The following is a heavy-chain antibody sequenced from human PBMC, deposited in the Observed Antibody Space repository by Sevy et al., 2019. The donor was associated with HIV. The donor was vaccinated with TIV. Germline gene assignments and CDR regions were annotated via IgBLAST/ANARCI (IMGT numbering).Heavy chain of an antibody. CDR2: IYYSGST. CDR1: GVSISSSSYD. D-gene: IGHD6-19*01. J-gene: IGHJ4*02. CDR3: ARAIGTQVAGLYYFDY. Sequence: SETLSLTCSVSGVSISSSSYDWGWIRQPPGKGLEWIGSIYYSGSTYYNPSLMSRVTVSVDTSKNQFSLKLSSVTAADTAVYYCARAIGTQVAGLYYFDYWGQGTLVTVSS. V-gene: IGHV4-39*01.